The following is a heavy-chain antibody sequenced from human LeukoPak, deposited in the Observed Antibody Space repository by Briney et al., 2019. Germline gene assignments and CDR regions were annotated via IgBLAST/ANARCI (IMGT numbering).Heavy chain of an antibody. CDR3: AREDVVLVDAVRYYYYGMDV. CDR2: INPSGGST. D-gene: IGHD2-8*01. J-gene: IGHJ6*02. Sequence: ASVKVSCKASGYNFISYYMHWVRQAPGQGLEWRGIINPSGGSTSYAQKFQDRVTMTRDTSTSTVYVELSSLKSEDTAVYYCAREDVVLVDAVRYYYYGMDVWGQGTTVTVSS. V-gene: IGHV1-46*01. CDR1: GYNFISYY.